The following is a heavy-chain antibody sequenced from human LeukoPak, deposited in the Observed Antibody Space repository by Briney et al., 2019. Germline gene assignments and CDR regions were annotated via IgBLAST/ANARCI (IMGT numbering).Heavy chain of an antibody. CDR3: ARLKGYYFDY. V-gene: IGHV4-61*05. J-gene: IGHJ4*02. CDR1: GYSISSGYY. Sequence: SETLSLTCTVSGYSISSGYYWGWIRPPPGKGLEWIGYAYYRGSTNYNPSLKSRVSISVDTSKNQFSLKLSSVTAADTAVYYCARLKGYYFDYWGQGTLVTVSS. CDR2: AYYRGST.